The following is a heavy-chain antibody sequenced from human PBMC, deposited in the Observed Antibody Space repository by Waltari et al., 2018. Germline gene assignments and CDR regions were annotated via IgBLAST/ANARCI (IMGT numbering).Heavy chain of an antibody. J-gene: IGHJ4*02. CDR1: GFMSISYA. Sequence: EEHLLESGGGLPAPGGSLSPSCAASGFMSISYALSGVRQAPGKWLEWVSGISDSGVITKYADSVKGRFTVSRDNSKNTVFLHLNSLRAEDTAIYYCARHLYSIDYLELAKWGQGTLVTVSS. CDR3: ARHLYSIDYLELAK. V-gene: IGHV3-23*01. D-gene: IGHD3-22*01. CDR2: ISDSGVIT.